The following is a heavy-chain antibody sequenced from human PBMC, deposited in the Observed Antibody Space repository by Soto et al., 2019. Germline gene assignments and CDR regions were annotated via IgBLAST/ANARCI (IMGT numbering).Heavy chain of an antibody. CDR3: ARDGSSWSPLDY. D-gene: IGHD6-13*01. CDR2: IWYDGSNK. CDR1: GFTFSSYA. J-gene: IGHJ4*02. V-gene: IGHV3-33*08. Sequence: VQLLESGGGLVQPGGSLRLSCAASGFTFSSYAMSWVRQAPGKGLEWVAVIWYDGSNKYYADSVKGRFTISRDNSKNTLYLQMNSLRAEDTAVYYCARDGSSWSPLDYWGQGTLVTVSS.